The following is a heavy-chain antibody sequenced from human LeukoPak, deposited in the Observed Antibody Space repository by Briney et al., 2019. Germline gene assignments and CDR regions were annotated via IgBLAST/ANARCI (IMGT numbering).Heavy chain of an antibody. J-gene: IGHJ6*02. V-gene: IGHV1-2*02. CDR2: INPGRVGI. D-gene: IGHD2-15*01. CDR1: GYTFTGYY. CDR3: ARDLGSCSGGSCYRHGEADYGMDI. Sequence: GASGKGSCKASGYTFTGYYMDWVRHARGQGREWMGWINPGRVGINYAQKFQCRVTMTSDKSISIAYMELNRMSSDDPAVYYCARDLGSCSGGSCYRHGEADYGMDIWGQGTTVTVSS.